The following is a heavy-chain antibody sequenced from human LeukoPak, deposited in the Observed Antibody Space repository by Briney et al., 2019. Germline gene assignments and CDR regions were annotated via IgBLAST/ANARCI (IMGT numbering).Heavy chain of an antibody. CDR2: IYYSGST. CDR1: GGSIRNSSFY. J-gene: IGHJ4*02. Sequence: SETLSLTCAVSGGSIRNSSFYWGWIRQPPGKGLEWIGSIYYSGSTYYNPSLKSRVTISVDTSKNQFSLKLSSVTAADTAVYYCARLLGPGGTPDPYFDYWGQGTLVTVSS. V-gene: IGHV4-39*01. CDR3: ARLLGPGGTPDPYFDY. D-gene: IGHD3-16*01.